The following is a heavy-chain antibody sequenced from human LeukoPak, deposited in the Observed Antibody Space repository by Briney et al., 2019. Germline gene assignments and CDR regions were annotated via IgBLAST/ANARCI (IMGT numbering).Heavy chain of an antibody. CDR3: AKGGQYDSDSFFDF. CDR1: GFTFSSYS. V-gene: IGHV3-30*02. D-gene: IGHD3-22*01. CDR2: IRYDGSRQ. J-gene: IGHJ4*02. Sequence: GSLRLSCAASGFTFSSYSMNWVRQAPGKGLEWVASIRYDGSRQFYADSVKGRFTISRDNSRNTVDVQMNSLRSEDSALYYCAKGGQYDSDSFFDFWGQGTLVTVSS.